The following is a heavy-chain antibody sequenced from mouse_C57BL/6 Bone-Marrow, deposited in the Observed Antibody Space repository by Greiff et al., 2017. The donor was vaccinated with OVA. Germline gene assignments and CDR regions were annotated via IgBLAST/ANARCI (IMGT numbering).Heavy chain of an antibody. CDR2: IYPGGGYT. J-gene: IGHJ1*03. V-gene: IGHV1-63*01. CDR1: GYTFTNYW. Sequence: LVESGAELVRPGTSVKMSCKASGYTFTNYWIGWAKQRPGHGLEWIGDIYPGGGYTNYNEKFKGKATLTADKSSSTAYMQFSSLTSEDSAIYYCARSRLGWYFDVWGTGTTVTVSS. CDR3: ARSRLGWYFDV. D-gene: IGHD3-3*01.